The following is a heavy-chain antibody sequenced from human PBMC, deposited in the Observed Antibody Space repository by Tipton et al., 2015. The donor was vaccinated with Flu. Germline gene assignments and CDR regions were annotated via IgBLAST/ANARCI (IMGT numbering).Heavy chain of an antibody. V-gene: IGHV4-59*08. CDR2: IYYSGST. Sequence: TLSLTCTVSGGSISSYYWSWIRQPPGKGLEWIGYIYYSGSTDYNPSLKSRVTISVDTSKNQFSLKLSPVTAADTAVYYCARQWVRGVPDYWGQGTLVTVSS. J-gene: IGHJ4*02. CDR1: GGSISSYY. CDR3: ARQWVRGVPDY. D-gene: IGHD3-10*01.